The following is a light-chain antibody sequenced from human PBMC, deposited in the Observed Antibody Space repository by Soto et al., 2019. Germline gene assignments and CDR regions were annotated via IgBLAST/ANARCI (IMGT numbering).Light chain of an antibody. CDR2: GVT. Sequence: LAQPPSASGSPGQSVTISCTGTSSDVGAYTYVSWYQQHPGKAPKLMIYGVTERPSGVPDRFSGSKSGNTASLTVSGLQTEDEAYYYCSSYAGSNNYVFGTGTKVTVL. CDR1: SSDVGAYTY. J-gene: IGLJ1*01. V-gene: IGLV2-8*01. CDR3: SSYAGSNNYV.